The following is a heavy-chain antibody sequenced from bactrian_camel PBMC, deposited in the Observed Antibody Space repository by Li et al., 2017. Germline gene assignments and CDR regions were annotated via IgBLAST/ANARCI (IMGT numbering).Heavy chain of an antibody. CDR1: GYTYQVNY. D-gene: IGHD2*01. CDR2: IDSDGLT. V-gene: IGHV3S53*01. Sequence: HVQLVESGGGSVEAGGSLRLSCAHSGYTYQVNYMGWFRQAPGKEREGVASIDSDGLTTYRDSVKGRFTISHDNAENTLYLQMNSLKPEDTAMYYCAAATHASGAVYSDLTGNWVFGFWGQGTQVTVS. J-gene: IGHJ6*01. CDR3: AAATHASGAVYSDLTGNWVFGF.